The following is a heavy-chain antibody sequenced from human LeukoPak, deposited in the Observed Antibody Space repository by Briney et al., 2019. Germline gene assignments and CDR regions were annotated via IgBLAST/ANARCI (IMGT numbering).Heavy chain of an antibody. CDR1: GYTFTSYD. D-gene: IGHD6-13*01. V-gene: IGHV1-8*01. Sequence: GASVKVSCKASGYTFTSYDINWVRQATGQGLEWMGWMNPNSGNTGYAQKFQGRVTMTRNTSISTAYMELSSLRSEDTAVYYCGSLQEGLSGYSSSSGFHYYYYMDVWGKGTTVTVSS. CDR3: GSLQEGLSGYSSSSGFHYYYYMDV. J-gene: IGHJ6*03. CDR2: MNPNSGNT.